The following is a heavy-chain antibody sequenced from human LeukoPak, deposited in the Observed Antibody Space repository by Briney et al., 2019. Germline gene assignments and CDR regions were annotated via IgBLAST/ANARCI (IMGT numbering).Heavy chain of an antibody. CDR2: IYSAGST. V-gene: IGHV3-53*01. CDR1: GFTVSSNY. D-gene: IGHD3-16*01. J-gene: IGHJ4*02. Sequence: PGGSLRLSCAASGFTVSSNYMTWVRQAPGKGLEWVSIIYSAGSTHYADSVRGRFTISRDSSKNTVCLQMNSLRAEDTAVYYCASGGLGARKYYSDPFHYWGQGTLVTVSS. CDR3: ASGGLGARKYYSDPFHY.